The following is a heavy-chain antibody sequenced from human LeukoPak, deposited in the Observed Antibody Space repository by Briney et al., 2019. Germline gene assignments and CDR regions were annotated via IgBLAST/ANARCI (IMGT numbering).Heavy chain of an antibody. Sequence: GGSLTLSCAASGFTFSSYSMNWVGQATGKELEWVSYISSSSSSIYYADSVKGRFTISRDNSKNTLYLQMNSLRAEDTAVYYCAKELEGAIYAFDIWGQGTMVTVSS. CDR3: AKELEGAIYAFDI. CDR1: GFTFSSYS. CDR2: ISSSSSSI. V-gene: IGHV3-48*01. D-gene: IGHD1-26*01. J-gene: IGHJ3*02.